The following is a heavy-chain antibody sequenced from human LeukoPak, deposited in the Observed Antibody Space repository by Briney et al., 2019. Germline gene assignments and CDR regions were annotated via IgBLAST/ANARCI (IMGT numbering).Heavy chain of an antibody. V-gene: IGHV3-23*01. CDR2: ISGSGGST. D-gene: IGHD3-9*01. Sequence: QPGGSLRLSCAASGFTFSSYAMSWVRQAPGKGLEWVSAISGSGGSTYYADSVKGRFTISRDNSKNTLYLQTNSLRAEDTAVYYCAKAGDVLRYFDWLFIFDYWGQGTLVTVSS. J-gene: IGHJ4*02. CDR3: AKAGDVLRYFDWLFIFDY. CDR1: GFTFSSYA.